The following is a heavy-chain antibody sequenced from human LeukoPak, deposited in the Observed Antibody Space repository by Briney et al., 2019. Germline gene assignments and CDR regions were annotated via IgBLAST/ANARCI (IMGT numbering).Heavy chain of an antibody. CDR1: GFTFSDHY. D-gene: IGHD6-13*01. CDR3: ARGRSSSWYLFDY. Sequence: GGSLRLSCAASGFTFSDHYMDWVRQAPGKGLEWVGRTRNKANSYTTEYAASVKGRFTISRDDSKNSLYLQMNSLKTEDTAVYYCARGRSSSWYLFDYWGQGTLVTVSS. V-gene: IGHV3-72*01. CDR2: TRNKANSYTT. J-gene: IGHJ4*02.